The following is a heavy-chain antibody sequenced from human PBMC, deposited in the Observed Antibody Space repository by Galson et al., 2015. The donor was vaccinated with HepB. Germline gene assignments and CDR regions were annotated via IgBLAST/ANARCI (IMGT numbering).Heavy chain of an antibody. CDR3: ASYSGSYDGGVY. CDR2: ISSSSSYI. Sequence: SLRLSCAASGFTFSSYSMNWVRQAPGKGLEWVSSISSSSSYIYYADSVKGRFTISRDNAKNSLYLQMNSLRAEDTAVYYCASYSGSYDGGVYWGQGTLVTVSS. D-gene: IGHD1-26*01. J-gene: IGHJ4*02. V-gene: IGHV3-21*01. CDR1: GFTFSSYS.